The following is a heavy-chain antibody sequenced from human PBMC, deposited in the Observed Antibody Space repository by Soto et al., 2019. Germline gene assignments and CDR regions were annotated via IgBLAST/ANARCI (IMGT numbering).Heavy chain of an antibody. CDR1: GDSVSSNSAA. J-gene: IGHJ6*02. D-gene: IGHD3-22*01. Sequence: PSQTLSLTCAISGDSVSSNSAAWNWIRQSPSRGLEWLGKTYYRSKWYNDYAVSVKSRITINPDTSKNQFSLQLNSVTPEDTAVYYCARVHRGGNYYDSSGYYLYYYYGMDVWGQGTTVTVSS. CDR2: TYYRSKWYN. V-gene: IGHV6-1*01. CDR3: ARVHRGGNYYDSSGYYLYYYYGMDV.